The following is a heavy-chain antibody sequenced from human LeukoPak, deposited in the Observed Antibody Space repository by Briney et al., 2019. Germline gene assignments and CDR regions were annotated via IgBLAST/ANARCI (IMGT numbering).Heavy chain of an antibody. Sequence: ASVKVSCKASGCTFSSYGGTWVRQAPGQGLEWMGWISGDSDSTNYAQKFQDKVTMTTDTSTNTAYLELRSLTSDDTAIYYCARGRIYYDGSGHYYPDYWGQGTLLTVSS. V-gene: IGHV1-18*01. CDR1: GCTFSSYG. D-gene: IGHD3-22*01. CDR3: ARGRIYYDGSGHYYPDY. CDR2: ISGDSDST. J-gene: IGHJ4*02.